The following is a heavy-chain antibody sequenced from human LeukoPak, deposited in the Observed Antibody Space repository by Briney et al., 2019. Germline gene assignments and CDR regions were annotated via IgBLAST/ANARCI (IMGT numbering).Heavy chain of an antibody. Sequence: QPGGSLRLSCAASGITLNTYWISWVRQAPGKGLEWLATINQDGREQYYADSVKGRFTISRDNAKNTLYLQMNSLRPEDTAVYYCARHGDLGVDHWGQGTLVTVSS. CDR2: INQDGREQ. V-gene: IGHV3-7*02. CDR3: ARHGDLGVDH. D-gene: IGHD4-17*01. J-gene: IGHJ4*02. CDR1: GITLNTYW.